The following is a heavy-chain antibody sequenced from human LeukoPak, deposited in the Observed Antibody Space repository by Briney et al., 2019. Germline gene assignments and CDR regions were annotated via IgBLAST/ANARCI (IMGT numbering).Heavy chain of an antibody. J-gene: IGHJ4*02. D-gene: IGHD3-9*01. CDR3: ARGSDYDTLTGLDY. V-gene: IGHV3-66*02. CDR2: IYSGGGT. Sequence: GGSLRLSCAASGLTVSSNYMSWVRQAPGKGLEWVSVIYSGGGTYYADSVKGRFTISRDNSKNTLYLQMNSLRAEDTAVYYCARGSDYDTLTGLDYWGQGTLVTVSS. CDR1: GLTVSSNY.